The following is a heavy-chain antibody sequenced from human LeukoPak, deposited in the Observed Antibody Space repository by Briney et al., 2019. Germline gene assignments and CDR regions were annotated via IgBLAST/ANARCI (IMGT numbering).Heavy chain of an antibody. Sequence: GGSLRLSCAASGFTFSSYSMNWVRQAPGKGLEWVSSISSSSSYIYYADSVKGRFTISRDNAKNSLYLQMNSLRAEDTAVYYCARVPYGARAIDYWGQGTLVTVSS. CDR3: ARVPYGARAIDY. D-gene: IGHD4/OR15-4a*01. CDR2: ISSSSSYI. CDR1: GFTFSSYS. V-gene: IGHV3-21*01. J-gene: IGHJ4*02.